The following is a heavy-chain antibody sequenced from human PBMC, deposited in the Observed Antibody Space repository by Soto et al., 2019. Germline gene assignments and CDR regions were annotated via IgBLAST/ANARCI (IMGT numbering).Heavy chain of an antibody. J-gene: IGHJ6*02. V-gene: IGHV4-31*03. D-gene: IGHD3-16*01. CDR2: IFYTGTT. CDR1: GDSISSGGYY. CDR3: ARDRVRPDNTSYGMDV. Sequence: QVQLQESGPGLVKPSQTLSLTCTVSGDSISSGGYYWSWIRQHPGKGLEWIGYIFYTGTTYYNPSLKSRVSISVATSKNQFSLKLTTVTAAHTPIYYCARDRVRPDNTSYGMDVWGQGTTVTVSS.